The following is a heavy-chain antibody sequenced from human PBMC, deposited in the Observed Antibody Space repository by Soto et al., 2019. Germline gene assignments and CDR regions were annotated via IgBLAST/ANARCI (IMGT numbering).Heavy chain of an antibody. CDR1: GFTFSSYS. Sequence: EVQLVESGGGLVKPGGSLRLSCAASGFTFSSYSMNWVRQAPGKGLEWVSSISSSSSYIYYADSVKGRFTISRDNAKNSLYLQMNCLIAEDTAVYYCAREGSSSWSHTDHYYYYYGMDVWGQGTTVTVSS. CDR3: AREGSSSWSHTDHYYYYYGMDV. J-gene: IGHJ6*02. CDR2: ISSSSSYI. V-gene: IGHV3-21*01. D-gene: IGHD6-13*01.